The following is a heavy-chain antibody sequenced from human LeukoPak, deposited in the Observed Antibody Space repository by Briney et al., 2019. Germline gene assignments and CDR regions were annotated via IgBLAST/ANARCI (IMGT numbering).Heavy chain of an antibody. J-gene: IGHJ4*02. CDR1: GFSFTAYA. CDR3: ARGRGWVDH. V-gene: IGHV3-7*01. CDR2: IHDDGTVK. Sequence: GGSLRLSCAASGFSFTAYAMSWFRQAPGKGLEWVANIHDDGTVKNYVDSVKVRFTISRDDARNSVSLQLTRLRADDTALYYCARGRGWVDHWGQGTLVTVSS. D-gene: IGHD3-16*01.